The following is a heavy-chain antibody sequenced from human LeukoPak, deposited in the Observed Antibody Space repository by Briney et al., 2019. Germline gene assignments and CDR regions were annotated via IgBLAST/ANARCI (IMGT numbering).Heavy chain of an antibody. CDR1: GYSFTSYW. CDR3: ASAEIPYSSGCHFGY. J-gene: IGHJ4*02. V-gene: IGHV5-51*01. Sequence: GESLKISCKGSGYSFTSYWIGWVRQMPGKGLEWMGIIYPGDSDTRYSPSIQGQVTISADKSISSAYLQWSSLKASDTAMYYCASAEIPYSSGCHFGYWGQGTLVTVSS. CDR2: IYPGDSDT. D-gene: IGHD6-19*01.